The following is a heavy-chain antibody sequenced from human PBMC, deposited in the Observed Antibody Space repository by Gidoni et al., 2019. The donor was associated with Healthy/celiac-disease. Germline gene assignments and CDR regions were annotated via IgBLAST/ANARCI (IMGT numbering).Heavy chain of an antibody. CDR3: ARTSTQGGGDCYWFDY. Sequence: QVQLQESGPGLVKPSQTLSLTCTVSGGSISSGGYYWSWIRQHPGKGLEWIGYIYYSGSTYYNPSLKSRVTISVDTSKNQFSLKLSSVTAADTAVYYCARTSTQGGGDCYWFDYWGQGTLVTVSS. CDR2: IYYSGST. D-gene: IGHD2-21*02. J-gene: IGHJ4*02. V-gene: IGHV4-31*03. CDR1: GGSISSGGYY.